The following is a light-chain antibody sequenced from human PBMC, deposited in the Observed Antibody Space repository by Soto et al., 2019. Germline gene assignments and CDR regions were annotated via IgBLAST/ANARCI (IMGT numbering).Light chain of an antibody. Sequence: EIVMTQSPATLSVSPGERATLSCRASQSVRSNLAWYQQKPGQSPRLLIYGASTRATGIPARFSGSGSGTQFTLTISSLQSEDFAVYYCQQYNNWPPGATFGPGTKVEIK. V-gene: IGKV3-15*01. CDR3: QQYNNWPPGAT. J-gene: IGKJ3*01. CDR1: QSVRSN. CDR2: GAS.